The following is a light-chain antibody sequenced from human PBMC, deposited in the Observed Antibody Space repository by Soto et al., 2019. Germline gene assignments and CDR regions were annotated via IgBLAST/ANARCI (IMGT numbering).Light chain of an antibody. CDR3: HQRSNWPPDT. Sequence: EVVLTQSPDTLSLSPGEGASLSCRASQSVHTFLAWYQQKPGQPPRLLIYGASTRAPGVPARFSGSGSGTDFTLTITSLEPEDFADYYCHQRSNWPPDTFGQGTRL. V-gene: IGKV3-11*01. CDR2: GAS. J-gene: IGKJ5*01. CDR1: QSVHTF.